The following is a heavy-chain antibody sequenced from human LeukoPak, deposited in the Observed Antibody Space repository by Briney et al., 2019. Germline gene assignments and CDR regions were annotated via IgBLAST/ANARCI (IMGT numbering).Heavy chain of an antibody. J-gene: IGHJ3*02. D-gene: IGHD3-16*01. V-gene: IGHV4-30-4*01. CDR3: ARVFGDRHAFDI. Sequence: SETLSLTCPVSGGSISSGDYYWGWIRQPPGKGLEWIGYIYYTGSTYYSPSLKSRVTISIDTPKNQFSLNLSSVTAADTAVYYCARVFGDRHAFDIWGQGTLVTVSS. CDR1: GGSISSGDYY. CDR2: IYYTGST.